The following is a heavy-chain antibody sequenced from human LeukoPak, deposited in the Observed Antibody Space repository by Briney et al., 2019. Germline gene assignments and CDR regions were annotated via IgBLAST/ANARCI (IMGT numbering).Heavy chain of an antibody. J-gene: IGHJ4*02. CDR1: GFIFSQYS. V-gene: IGHV3-7*03. CDR2: IKQDGSEK. CDR3: ARDNPPDY. Sequence: QPGGSLRLSCAASGFIFSQYSMNWVRQAPGKGLEWVANIKQDGSEKSYVESVRGRFTISRDNAKNSLYLQLNSLRAEDTALYYCARDNPPDYWGQGTLVTVSS.